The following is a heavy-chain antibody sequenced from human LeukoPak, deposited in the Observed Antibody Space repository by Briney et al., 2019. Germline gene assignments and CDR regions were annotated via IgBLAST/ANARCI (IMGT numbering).Heavy chain of an antibody. Sequence: GESLKISCTASGYNFNTYWIGWVRQMPGKGLEWMGIIYPGDSDTAYSPSFQGQVTISVDKSISTAYLQWSSLKASDTAMYYRARAKGYYCPDYWGQGALVTVSS. CDR1: GYNFNTYW. V-gene: IGHV5-51*01. CDR3: ARAKGYYCPDY. D-gene: IGHD2/OR15-2a*01. CDR2: IYPGDSDT. J-gene: IGHJ4*02.